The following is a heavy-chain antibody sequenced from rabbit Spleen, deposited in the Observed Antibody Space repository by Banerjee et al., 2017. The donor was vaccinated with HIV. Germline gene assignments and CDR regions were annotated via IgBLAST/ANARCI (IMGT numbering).Heavy chain of an antibody. V-gene: IGHV1S45*01. Sequence: QEHLEESGGGLVQPEGSLTLTCKASGFSFSDRDVMCWVRQAPGKGLEWIACINAATGKPVYATWAKGRFTISRTSSTTVTLRMTSLTAADRATYFCARDLLGVIGWNFYLWGPGTLVTVS. CDR1: GFSFSDRDV. D-gene: IGHD1-1*01. CDR2: INAATGKP. CDR3: ARDLLGVIGWNFYL. J-gene: IGHJ4*01.